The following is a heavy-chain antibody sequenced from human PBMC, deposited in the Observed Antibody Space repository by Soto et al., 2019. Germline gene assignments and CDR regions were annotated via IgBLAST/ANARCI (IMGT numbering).Heavy chain of an antibody. D-gene: IGHD3-3*01. J-gene: IGHJ6*02. CDR3: ARGFLEWLSHPYYGMDV. CDR2: IYYSGSA. Sequence: QVQLQESGPGLVEPSQTLSLTCTVSGGSISSGGYYWSWIRQHPGKGLECIGYIYYSGSAYYNPRASTFSNPSLESRVTISVDTSQNQFSLKLNSVTAADTELYYCARGFLEWLSHPYYGMDVWGQGTSVTVSS. V-gene: IGHV4-31*03. CDR1: GGSISSGGYY.